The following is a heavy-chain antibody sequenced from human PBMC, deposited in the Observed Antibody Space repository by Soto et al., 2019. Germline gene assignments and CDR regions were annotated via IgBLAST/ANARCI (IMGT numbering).Heavy chain of an antibody. CDR2: VIPIFVTA. V-gene: IGHV1-69*13. J-gene: IGHJ6*02. Sequence: SVKVSCKASGGTFSSYALSWVVRAPGQGLERMGGVIPIFVTANYAQKFQGRVTITADESTSTAYLELSSLRSEDTAVDYCARVGDIVVVPARGHAYGMDVWGQGTTVTVSS. CDR1: GGTFSSYA. D-gene: IGHD2-2*01. CDR3: ARVGDIVVVPARGHAYGMDV.